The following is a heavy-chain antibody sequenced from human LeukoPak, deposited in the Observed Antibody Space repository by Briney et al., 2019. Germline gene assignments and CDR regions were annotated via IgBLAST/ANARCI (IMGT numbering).Heavy chain of an antibody. CDR3: AKDNYYDSSGPFDY. V-gene: IGHV3-21*04. Sequence: PGGSLRLSCAASGFTFSSYSMNWVRQAPGKGLEWVSSISSGSSYIYYADSVKGRFTISRDNAKNSLYLQMNSLRAEDTALYYCAKDNYYDSSGPFDYWGQGALVTVSS. CDR2: ISSGSSYI. J-gene: IGHJ4*02. D-gene: IGHD3-22*01. CDR1: GFTFSSYS.